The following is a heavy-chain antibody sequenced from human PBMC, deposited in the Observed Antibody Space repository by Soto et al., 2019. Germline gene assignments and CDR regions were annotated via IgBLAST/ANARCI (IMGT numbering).Heavy chain of an antibody. D-gene: IGHD2-21*02. V-gene: IGHV3-23*01. CDR2: VSGSGDST. CDR1: AFTFSSYA. J-gene: IGHJ4*02. CDR3: AKGRAXDCPGCTQDY. Sequence: EVQLLESGGGLAQPGGSLRLSCAASAFTFSSYAMSWVRQAPGKGLEWVSAVSGSGDSTYYADSVKGRFTISRDNSKNTLYLQMNSLRAEDTAVYYCAKGRAXDCPGCTQDYWGQGTLVTVSS.